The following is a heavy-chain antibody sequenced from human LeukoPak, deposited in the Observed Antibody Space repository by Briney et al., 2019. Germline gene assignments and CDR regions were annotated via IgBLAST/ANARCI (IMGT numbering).Heavy chain of an antibody. J-gene: IGHJ4*02. CDR1: GYTLTSYD. CDR2: MNPNSGRT. V-gene: IGHV1-8*01. Sequence: GASVKVSCKASGYTLTSYDINWVRQATGQGLEWMGWMNPNSGRTGYAQNFQGRITITRNTSISTAYMELSSLRPEDTAVYYCTRETSSRYFDYWGQGTLVTVSS. CDR3: TRETSSRYFDY.